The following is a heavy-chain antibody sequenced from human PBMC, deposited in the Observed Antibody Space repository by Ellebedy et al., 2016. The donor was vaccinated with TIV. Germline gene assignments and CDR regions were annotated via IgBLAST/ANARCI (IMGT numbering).Heavy chain of an antibody. V-gene: IGHV4-31*01. CDR3: ARGKFAAAGIDY. CDR2: TYYSGST. D-gene: IGHD6-13*01. Sequence: MPSETLSLTCTVSGGSISRGSYYWNWIRQYPGKGLEWIGYTYYSGSTYYNPSLKRPVNVSVDTSKNQFSPKLSSVTAADTAVYYCARGKFAAAGIDYWGQGTLVTVSS. CDR1: GGSISRGSYY. J-gene: IGHJ4*02.